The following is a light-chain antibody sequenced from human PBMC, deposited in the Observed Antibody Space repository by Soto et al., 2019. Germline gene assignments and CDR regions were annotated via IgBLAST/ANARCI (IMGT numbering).Light chain of an antibody. CDR3: QQYGNSPQT. CDR1: QSVSRSY. Sequence: ETELTQSPGTLYLSPGERATLSCRASQSVSRSYLAWYQQKPGQAPRLLIYGASSRASGIPDRFSGSGSGTDFTLTISRLEPEDFAVYYCQQYGNSPQTFGGGTKVEIK. CDR2: GAS. V-gene: IGKV3-20*01. J-gene: IGKJ4*01.